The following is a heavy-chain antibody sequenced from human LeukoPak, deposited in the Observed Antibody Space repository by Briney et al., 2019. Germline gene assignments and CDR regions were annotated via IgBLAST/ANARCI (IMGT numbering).Heavy chain of an antibody. CDR2: INPSGGST. CDR3: ARDFSVPAHKPYGMDG. J-gene: IGHJ6*01. CDR1: GYTFTSYY. D-gene: IGHD3-3*01. Sequence: ASVKVSCKASGYTFTSYYMHWVRQAPGQGLEWMGIINPSGGSTSYAQKFQGRVTMTRDTSTSTVYMELSSLRSEDTAVYYCARDFSVPAHKPYGMDGRGQRTTVTGSS. V-gene: IGHV1-46*01.